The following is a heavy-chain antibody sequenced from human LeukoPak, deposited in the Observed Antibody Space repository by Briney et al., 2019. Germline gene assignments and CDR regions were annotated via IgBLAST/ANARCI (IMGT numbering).Heavy chain of an antibody. CDR2: ISSSSSYI. V-gene: IGHV3-21*01. CDR1: GFTFSSYS. J-gene: IGHJ4*02. Sequence: GGSLRLSCAASGFTFSSYSMNWVRQAPGKGLEWVSSISSSSSYIYYADSVKGRFTISRDNAKSSLYLQMNSLRAEDTAVYYCASLWELLTWAYFDYWGQGTLVTVSS. CDR3: ASLWELLTWAYFDY. D-gene: IGHD1-26*01.